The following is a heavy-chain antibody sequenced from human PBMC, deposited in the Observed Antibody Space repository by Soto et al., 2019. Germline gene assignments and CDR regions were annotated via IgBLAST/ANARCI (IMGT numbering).Heavy chain of an antibody. CDR2: MNPNTGGA. J-gene: IGHJ4*02. D-gene: IGHD3-3*01. V-gene: IGHV1-2*02. CDR1: GYTFADFY. CDR3: ATSTYDDLWSCSF. Sequence: QVQLVQSGAELKKTGASVRVSCKTSGYTFADFYIHWVRQAPGQGFEWMGWMNPNTGGAVYAQKFLGRVAMTRDTSISTAYMELSRLSSNDTAVYFCATSTYDDLWSCSFWGQGTLVTVSS.